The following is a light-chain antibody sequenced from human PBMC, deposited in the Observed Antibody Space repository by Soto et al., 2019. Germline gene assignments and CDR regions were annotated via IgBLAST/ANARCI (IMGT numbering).Light chain of an antibody. CDR3: QHYNSFSLT. J-gene: IGKJ1*01. CDR2: DAS. V-gene: IGKV1-5*01. CDR1: QSISNW. Sequence: DIQMTQSPSTLSASVVDRVIVTCLASQSISNWLAWYQQKPGKAPKLLIYDASTLEGGVPSRFRGSGSGTEFTLTINNLQTDDFATYYCQHYNSFSLTFGPGTKVDI.